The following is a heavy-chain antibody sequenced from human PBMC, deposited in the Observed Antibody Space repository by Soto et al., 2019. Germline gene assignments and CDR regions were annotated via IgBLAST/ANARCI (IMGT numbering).Heavy chain of an antibody. CDR1: GFTFSSYW. CDR2: IKQAAAEK. D-gene: IGHD6-6*01. CDR3: ARDRAARPPPYYYYYYGMDV. Sequence: GRSLRLSCAASGFTFSSYWMSWVRQAPGKGLGCVSNIKQAAAEKYYVDSVKGRFTISRDNAKNSLYLQMNSLRAEDTAVYYCARDRAARPPPYYYYYYGMDVWGQGTTVTVSS. V-gene: IGHV3-7*01. J-gene: IGHJ6*02.